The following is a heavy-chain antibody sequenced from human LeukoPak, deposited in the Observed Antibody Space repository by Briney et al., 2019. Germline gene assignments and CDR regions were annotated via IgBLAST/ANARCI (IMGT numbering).Heavy chain of an antibody. Sequence: PGGSLRLSCAASDFSFITYAMSWVRQAPGKGLEWVSTISGGGDATYYADSVKGRFTISRDNSKNSLYLQMNSLRAEDTAVYYCVNWNDGGYWGQGTLVTVSS. CDR3: VNWNDGGY. V-gene: IGHV3-23*01. CDR2: ISGGGDAT. D-gene: IGHD1-20*01. J-gene: IGHJ4*02. CDR1: DFSFITYA.